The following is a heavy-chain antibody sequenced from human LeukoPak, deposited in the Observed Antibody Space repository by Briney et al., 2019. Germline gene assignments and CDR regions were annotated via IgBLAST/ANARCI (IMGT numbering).Heavy chain of an antibody. CDR1: GGSISSGNYY. CDR2: IDYNGST. V-gene: IGHV4-30-4*01. J-gene: IGHJ5*02. Sequence: SETLSLTCTVSGGSISSGNYYWSWIRQPPGKGLEWIGYIDYNGSTYYNPSLKSRITISVDTSKNQFSLKLSSVTAADTAVYHCAREEWFDPWGQGTLVTVSS. CDR3: AREEWFDP.